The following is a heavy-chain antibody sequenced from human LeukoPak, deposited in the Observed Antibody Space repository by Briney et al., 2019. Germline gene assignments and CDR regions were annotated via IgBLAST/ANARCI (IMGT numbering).Heavy chain of an antibody. CDR3: ARIGVAGANSDY. J-gene: IGHJ4*02. V-gene: IGHV3-30*03. Sequence: GRSLRLSCAASGFTFSSYDMHWVRQAPGKGLEWVAIISYDGNNKYYADSVKGRFTISRDNSKNTLYLQMNSLRVEDTAVYYCARIGVAGANSDYWGQGTLVTVSS. D-gene: IGHD6-19*01. CDR2: ISYDGNNK. CDR1: GFTFSSYD.